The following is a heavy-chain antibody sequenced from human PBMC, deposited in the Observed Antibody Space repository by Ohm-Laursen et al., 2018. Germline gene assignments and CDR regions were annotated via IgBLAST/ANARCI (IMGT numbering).Heavy chain of an antibody. D-gene: IGHD3-22*01. J-gene: IGHJ4*02. CDR1: GYTFTSYD. Sequence: GASVKVSCKASGYTFTSYDINWVRQATGQGLEWMGWMNPNSGNKGYAQKFQGRVSMTRNTSISTAYMELSSLRSEDTAVYYCARGRGYDSRGYYLYYFDDWGQGTLVTVSS. CDR2: MNPNSGNK. V-gene: IGHV1-8*01. CDR3: ARGRGYDSRGYYLYYFDD.